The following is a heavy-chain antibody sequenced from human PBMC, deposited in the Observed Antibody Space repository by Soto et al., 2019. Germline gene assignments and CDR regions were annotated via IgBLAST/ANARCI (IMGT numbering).Heavy chain of an antibody. J-gene: IGHJ4*02. D-gene: IGHD3-22*01. Sequence: GGSLRLSCAASGFTFSSYAMSWVRQAPGKGLEWVSAISGSGGSTYYADSVKGRFTISRDNSKNTLYLQMNSLRAEDTAVYYCAKVAPDYYDSSGYYESFNYFDYWGQGTLVTVSS. CDR2: ISGSGGST. CDR3: AKVAPDYYDSSGYYESFNYFDY. V-gene: IGHV3-23*01. CDR1: GFTFSSYA.